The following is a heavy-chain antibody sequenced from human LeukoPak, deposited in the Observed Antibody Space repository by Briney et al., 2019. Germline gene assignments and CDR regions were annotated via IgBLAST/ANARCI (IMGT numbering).Heavy chain of an antibody. CDR2: ISSSGSTI. CDR3: ARGSYCSSTSCYSYYYYYMDV. V-gene: IGHV3-48*03. Sequence: GGSLRLSCAASGFTFSSYEMNWVRQAPGKGLEWVSYISSSGSTIYYADSVKGRFTISRDNAKNSLYLQMNSLRAEDTAVYYCARGSYCSSTSCYSYYYYYMDVWGKGTTVTVSS. D-gene: IGHD2-2*01. J-gene: IGHJ6*03. CDR1: GFTFSSYE.